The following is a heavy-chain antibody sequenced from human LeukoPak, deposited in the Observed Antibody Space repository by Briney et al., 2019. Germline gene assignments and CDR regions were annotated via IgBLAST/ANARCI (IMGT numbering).Heavy chain of an antibody. CDR3: ARKGGHFDY. CDR2: IYYNGST. CDR1: GGSISYYY. J-gene: IGHJ4*02. V-gene: IGHV4-59*01. Sequence: PSETLSLTCTVAGGSISYYYWSWIRQSPGKGLDRIGYIYYNGSTNYNPSLKSRVTISVDMSKNQFYLKVTSVTAADTAIYYCARKGGHFDYWGQGTLVTVSS. D-gene: IGHD2-15*01.